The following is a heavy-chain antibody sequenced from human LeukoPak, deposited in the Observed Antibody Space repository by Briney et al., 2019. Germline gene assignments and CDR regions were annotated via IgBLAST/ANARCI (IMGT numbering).Heavy chain of an antibody. CDR3: TRPIVGATVFDI. Sequence: GGSLRLSCAASGFTFSGSAMHWVRRASGKGLEWVGRIRSKANSYATAYAASVKGRFTISRDDSKNTAYLQMNSLKTEDTAVYYCTRPIVGATVFDIWGQGTMVTVSS. V-gene: IGHV3-73*01. J-gene: IGHJ3*02. CDR2: IRSKANSYAT. D-gene: IGHD1-26*01. CDR1: GFTFSGSA.